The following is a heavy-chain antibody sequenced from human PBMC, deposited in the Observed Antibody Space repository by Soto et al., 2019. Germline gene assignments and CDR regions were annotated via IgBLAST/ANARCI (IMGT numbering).Heavy chain of an antibody. Sequence: SETLSLTCTVSGGSISSGDYYWSWIRQPPGKGLEWIGYIYYSGSTYYNPSLKSRVTISVDTSKNQFSLKLSSVTAADTAVYYCASRTLRFLEWSNWFDPWGQGTLVTVSS. CDR1: GGSISSGDYY. J-gene: IGHJ5*02. V-gene: IGHV4-30-4*01. CDR3: ASRTLRFLEWSNWFDP. D-gene: IGHD3-3*01. CDR2: IYYSGST.